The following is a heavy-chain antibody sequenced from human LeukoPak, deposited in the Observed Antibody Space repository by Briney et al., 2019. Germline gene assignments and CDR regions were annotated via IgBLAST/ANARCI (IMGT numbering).Heavy chain of an antibody. Sequence: GGSLRLSWAASGFTFSSYAMSWVRQAPGKGLEWVSAISGSGGSTYYADSVKGRFTISRDNSKNTLYLQMNSLRAEDTAVYYCAKDFRDGIVATIFDYWGQGTLVTVSS. CDR2: ISGSGGST. CDR3: AKDFRDGIVATIFDY. J-gene: IGHJ4*02. CDR1: GFTFSSYA. D-gene: IGHD5-12*01. V-gene: IGHV3-23*01.